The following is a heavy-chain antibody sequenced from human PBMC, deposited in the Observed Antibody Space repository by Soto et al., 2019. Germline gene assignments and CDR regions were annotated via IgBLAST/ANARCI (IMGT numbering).Heavy chain of an antibody. CDR1: GFTFSSYA. V-gene: IGHV3-30-3*01. CDR2: ISYDGSNK. D-gene: IGHD6-13*01. CDR3: ARSLAAAGTDYYYYYGMDV. J-gene: IGHJ6*02. Sequence: QVQLVESGGGVVQPGRSLRLSCAASGFTFSSYAMHWVRQAPGKGLEWVAVISYDGSNKYYADSVKGRFTISRDNSKNTLYLQMNSVRAEDTAVYYCARSLAAAGTDYYYYYGMDVWGQGTTVTVSS.